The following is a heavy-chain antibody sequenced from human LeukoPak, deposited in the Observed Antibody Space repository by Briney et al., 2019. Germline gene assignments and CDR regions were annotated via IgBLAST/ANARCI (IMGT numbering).Heavy chain of an antibody. D-gene: IGHD6-13*01. V-gene: IGHV1-8*01. CDR3: ARTKASGRQLVFYY. Sequence: GASVKVSCKASGYTFTSYDINWVRQSTGQGREWMGWMNPNSGNTGYAQKFQGRVTMTRNTSISTAYMELSSLRSEDTAVYYCARTKASGRQLVFYYWGQGTLVTVSS. CDR2: MNPNSGNT. CDR1: GYTFTSYD. J-gene: IGHJ4*02.